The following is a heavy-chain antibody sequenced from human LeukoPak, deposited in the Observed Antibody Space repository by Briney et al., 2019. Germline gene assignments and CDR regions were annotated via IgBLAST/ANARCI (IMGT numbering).Heavy chain of an antibody. CDR2: ISGYNGNT. J-gene: IGHJ4*02. D-gene: IGHD4-17*01. CDR3: ARDHMTTGIDY. V-gene: IGHV1-18*01. CDR1: RDTFTSSG. Sequence: ASVKVSCKASRDTFTSSGISWVRQAPGQGLVGMGWISGYNGNTNYAQKLQGRVTMTTDTSTSTAYMELRSLRSDDTAVYYCARDHMTTGIDYWGQGTLVTVSS.